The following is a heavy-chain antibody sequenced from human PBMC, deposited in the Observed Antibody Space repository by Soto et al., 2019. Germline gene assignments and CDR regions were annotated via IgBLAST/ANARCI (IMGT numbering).Heavy chain of an antibody. V-gene: IGHV3-23*01. CDR2: ISGSGGST. CDR3: AKAASYYYDTPRDAFDI. J-gene: IGHJ3*02. D-gene: IGHD3-22*01. CDR1: GFTFSSYA. Sequence: GGSLSLSCAASGFTFSSYAMSWFRQAPGLRLEWVSAISGSGGSTYYADSVKGRFTISRDNSKNTLYLQMNSLRAEDTAVYYCAKAASYYYDTPRDAFDIWGQGTMVTVSS.